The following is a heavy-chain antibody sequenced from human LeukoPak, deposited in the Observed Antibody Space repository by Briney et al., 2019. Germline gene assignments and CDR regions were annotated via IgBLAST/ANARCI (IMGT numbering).Heavy chain of an antibody. D-gene: IGHD3-10*01. V-gene: IGHV4-34*01. Sequence: SETLSLTCAVYGGSFSGYYWSWIRQPPGKGLEWIGEINHSGSTNYNPSLKSRVTISVETSKNQFSLKLSSVTAADTAVYYCARGGEYYYGSGSYIPHDYWGQGTLVTVSS. CDR1: GGSFSGYY. J-gene: IGHJ4*02. CDR3: ARGGEYYYGSGSYIPHDY. CDR2: INHSGST.